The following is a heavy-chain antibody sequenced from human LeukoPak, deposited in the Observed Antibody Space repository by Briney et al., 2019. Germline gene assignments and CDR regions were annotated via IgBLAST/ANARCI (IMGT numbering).Heavy chain of an antibody. CDR2: ISSNGDST. J-gene: IGHJ4*02. CDR1: GFTFRNYP. D-gene: IGHD3-22*01. V-gene: IGHV3-64*01. CDR3: TRIDDHDTSGYYDS. Sequence: GGSLRLSCAGSGFTFRNYPIHWVRQAPGMGLEYVSAISSNGDSTYYANSVQGRFSISRDNSKNTAHLQLGSLRAEDMAVYYCTRIDDHDTSGYYDSWGQGTLVTVSS.